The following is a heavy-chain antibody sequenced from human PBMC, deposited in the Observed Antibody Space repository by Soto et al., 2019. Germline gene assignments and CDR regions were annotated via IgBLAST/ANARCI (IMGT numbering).Heavy chain of an antibody. V-gene: IGHV5-51*01. CDR2: IYPGDSDT. Sequence: GESLKISCKGSGYSFTSYWIGWVRQMPGKGLEWMGIIYPGDSDTRYSPSFQGQVTISADKSISTAYLQWSSLKASDTDKYYCEREYSSSGGRKPPAFDIWGQGTMVTVSS. J-gene: IGHJ3*02. CDR3: EREYSSSGGRKPPAFDI. D-gene: IGHD6-6*01. CDR1: GYSFTSYW.